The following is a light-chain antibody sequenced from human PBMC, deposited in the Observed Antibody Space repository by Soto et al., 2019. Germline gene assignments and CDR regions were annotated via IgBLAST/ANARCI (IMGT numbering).Light chain of an antibody. CDR2: KVS. Sequence: EIVLTQTPLLSPVTLGQPASISCRSSRSLVASDGNAYLTWLHQRPGQPPRPLIYKVSQRLSGVADRFSGRGAGTDFTLQISRVEDEDVGTYFCMQATQLRTFGQGTRLEIK. CDR1: RSLVASDGNAY. J-gene: IGKJ5*01. V-gene: IGKV2-24*01. CDR3: MQATQLRT.